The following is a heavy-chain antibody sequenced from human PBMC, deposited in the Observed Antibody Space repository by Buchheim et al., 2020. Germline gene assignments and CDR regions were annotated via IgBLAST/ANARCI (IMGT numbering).Heavy chain of an antibody. CDR2: INHSGST. D-gene: IGHD2-15*01. CDR1: GGSFSGYY. CDR3: ARVQDIVVVVAAPSYYYGMDV. J-gene: IGHJ6*02. V-gene: IGHV4-34*01. Sequence: QVQLQQWGAGLLKPSETLSLTCAVYGGSFSGYYWSWIRQPPGKGLEWIGEINHSGSTNYNPSLKSRVTISVDTSKNQFSLKLSSVTAADTAVYYCARVQDIVVVVAAPSYYYGMDVWGQGIT.